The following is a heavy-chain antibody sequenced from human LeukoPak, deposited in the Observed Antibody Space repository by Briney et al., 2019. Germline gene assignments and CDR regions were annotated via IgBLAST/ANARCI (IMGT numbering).Heavy chain of an antibody. Sequence: KPSETLSLTCAVSGASVSGSNYYWGWIRQPPGKGLEWIGNIYSSGSTYYNASLQSRVTISIDTSKNQFSLQLNSVTPEDTAVYYCARDLPTIELWFGELWCYFDYWGQGTLVTVSS. J-gene: IGHJ4*02. CDR2: IYSSGST. CDR1: GASVSGSNYY. V-gene: IGHV4-39*07. CDR3: ARDLPTIELWFGELWCYFDY. D-gene: IGHD3-10*01.